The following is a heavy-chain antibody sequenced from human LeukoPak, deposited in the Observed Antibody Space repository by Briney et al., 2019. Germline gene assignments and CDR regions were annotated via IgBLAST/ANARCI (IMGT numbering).Heavy chain of an antibody. D-gene: IGHD3-3*02. CDR1: GGSISNYY. CDR3: AKDLAFLADY. J-gene: IGHJ4*02. V-gene: IGHV3-23*01. Sequence: ETLSLTCTVSGGSISNYYWSWVRQAPGKGLEWVSAISGSGGSTYYADSVKGRFTISRDNSKNTLYLQMNSLRAEDTAVYYCAKDLAFLADYWGQGTLVTVSS. CDR2: ISGSGGST.